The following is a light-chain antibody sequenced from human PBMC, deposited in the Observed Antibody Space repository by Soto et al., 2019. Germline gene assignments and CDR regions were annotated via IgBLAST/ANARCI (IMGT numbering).Light chain of an antibody. V-gene: IGKV2-28*01. CDR2: LGS. CDR3: MHALQTPGT. Sequence: DLVMTQSPLSLPVTPGEPASISCRSSQSLLHSNGYNYLDWYLQKPGQSPQLLIYLGSNRASGVADRYSGSGSGTDFTLKISRVEAEDVGVYYCMHALQTPGTFGQGTKVEIK. J-gene: IGKJ1*01. CDR1: QSLLHSNGYNY.